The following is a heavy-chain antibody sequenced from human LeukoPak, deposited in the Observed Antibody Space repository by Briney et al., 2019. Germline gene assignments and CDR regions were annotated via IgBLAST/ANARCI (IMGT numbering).Heavy chain of an antibody. V-gene: IGHV4-39*01. Sequence: SETLSLTCTVSGDTXXSXXHYWGWIRQPPGKGXXXXXXXXXLGXTXXXXSXXTXXTXXVSASENQFSLKLASVTAADTATYYCAXXHDYWSGYHFSGMDIWGRGTTVTVSS. D-gene: IGHD3-3*01. J-gene: IGHJ6*02. CDR3: AXXHDYWSGYHFSGMDI. CDR2: XXXLGXT. CDR1: GDTXXSXXHY.